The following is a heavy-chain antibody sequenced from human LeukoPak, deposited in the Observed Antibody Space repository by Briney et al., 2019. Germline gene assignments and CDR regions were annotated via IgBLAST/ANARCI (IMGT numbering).Heavy chain of an antibody. CDR1: GEPSTGYY. CDR2: IHHSGST. D-gene: IGHD2-8*01. CDR3: ARARLGRCTNGICRYFDY. Sequence: PSETLSLTCAVHGEPSTGYYWSWIRQSPERGLEWLGEIHHSGSTNYNPSLKRPVTLSVDASRNEVSLKVDSVTAADTAVYFCARARLGRCTNGICRYFDYWGQGSVVTVSS. V-gene: IGHV4-34*01. J-gene: IGHJ4*02.